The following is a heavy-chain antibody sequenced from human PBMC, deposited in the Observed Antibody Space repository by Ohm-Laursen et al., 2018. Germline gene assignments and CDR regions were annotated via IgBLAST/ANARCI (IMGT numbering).Heavy chain of an antibody. V-gene: IGHV1-46*01. CDR2: INPSGGST. CDR3: ARGRPSTGYSASWCDY. J-gene: IGHJ4*02. D-gene: IGHD6-13*01. Sequence: ATVKISCKASGYTFTGYYMHWVRQAPGQGLEWMGIINPSGGSTSYAQKFQGRVTMTRNTSISTLYMELSSLRSEDTAVYYCARGRPSTGYSASWCDYWGQGTLVTVSS. CDR1: GYTFTGYY.